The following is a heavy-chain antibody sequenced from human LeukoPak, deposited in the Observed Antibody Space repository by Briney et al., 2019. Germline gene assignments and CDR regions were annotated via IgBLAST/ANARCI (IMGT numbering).Heavy chain of an antibody. CDR1: GFTFSNAW. D-gene: IGHD2-2*01. J-gene: IGHJ3*02. V-gene: IGHV3-15*01. CDR3: TTDRVDIVVVPAAMGAFDI. Sequence: PGGSLRLSCAASGFTFSNAWMSWVRQAPGKGLEWVGRIKSKTDGGTTDYAAPVKGRFTISRDDSKNTLYLQMNSLKTEDTAMYYCTTDRVDIVVVPAAMGAFDIWGQGTMVTVSS. CDR2: IKSKTDGGTT.